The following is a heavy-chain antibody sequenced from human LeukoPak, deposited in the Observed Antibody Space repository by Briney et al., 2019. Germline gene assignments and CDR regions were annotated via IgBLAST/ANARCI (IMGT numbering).Heavy chain of an antibody. D-gene: IGHD6-19*01. CDR1: GGTFSSYA. J-gene: IGHJ6*03. CDR3: ARGSSGWSTYYYYYMDV. Sequence: SVKVSCKASGGTFSSYAISWVRQAPGQGLEWMGRIIPIFGTANYAQKFQGRVTITTDESTSTAYMELSSLRSEDTAVYYCARGSSGWSTYYYYYMDVWGKGTSVTVSS. CDR2: IIPIFGTA. V-gene: IGHV1-69*05.